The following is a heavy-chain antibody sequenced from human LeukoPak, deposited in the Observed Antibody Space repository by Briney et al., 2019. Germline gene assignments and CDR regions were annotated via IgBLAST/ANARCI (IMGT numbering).Heavy chain of an antibody. Sequence: SETLSLTCAVSGGSLSSSNWWSWVRQPPGKGLEWIGEIYHSGSTNYNPSLKSRVTISVDKSKNQFSLKLSSVTAADTAVYYCARGENYYYYYMDVWGKGTTVTVSS. D-gene: IGHD1-26*01. CDR3: ARGENYYYYYMDV. V-gene: IGHV4-4*02. CDR1: GGSLSSSNW. J-gene: IGHJ6*03. CDR2: IYHSGST.